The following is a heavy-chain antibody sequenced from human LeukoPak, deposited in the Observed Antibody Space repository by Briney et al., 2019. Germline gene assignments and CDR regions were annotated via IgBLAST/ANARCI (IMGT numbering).Heavy chain of an antibody. J-gene: IGHJ4*02. CDR3: AKGFFYDKSGYFEY. D-gene: IGHD3-22*01. V-gene: IGHV3-23*01. Sequence: GGSLRLACAASGFTFSGYAMSWVRQAPGKGLEWVSSVSGSGGRTYYADSVKGRFTISRDNSKNTLYLQMNSLRAEDTAVLYCAKGFFYDKSGYFEYWGQGTLITVSS. CDR1: GFTFSGYA. CDR2: VSGSGGRT.